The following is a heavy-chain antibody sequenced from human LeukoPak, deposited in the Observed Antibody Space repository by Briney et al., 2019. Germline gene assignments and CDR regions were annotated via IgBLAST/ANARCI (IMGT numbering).Heavy chain of an antibody. D-gene: IGHD2-2*01. CDR2: ISAYNGNT. V-gene: IGHV1-18*01. CDR3: ARSSGYCSSTSCYDYYYYYYMDV. Sequence: ASVTVSCKASGYTFTSYGISWVRQAPGQGLEWMGWISAYNGNTNYAQKLQGRVTMTTDTSTSTAYMELRSLRSDDTAVYYCARSSGYCSSTSCYDYYYYYYMDVWGKGTTVTVSS. CDR1: GYTFTSYG. J-gene: IGHJ6*03.